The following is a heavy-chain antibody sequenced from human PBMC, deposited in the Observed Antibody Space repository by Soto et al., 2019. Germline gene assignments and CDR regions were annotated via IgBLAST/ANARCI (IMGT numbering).Heavy chain of an antibody. CDR2: ISYDGSNK. J-gene: IGHJ5*02. Sequence: GGSLRLSCAASGFCFSAYGIHWVRQAPGKGLEWVAVISYDGSNKYYADSVKGRVTISRDNSKNTVYLQMNSLRAEDTAVYYCARDYYYESSGTFGWFDPWGQGALVTVSS. CDR3: ARDYYYESSGTFGWFDP. CDR1: GFCFSAYG. D-gene: IGHD3-22*01. V-gene: IGHV3-30*03.